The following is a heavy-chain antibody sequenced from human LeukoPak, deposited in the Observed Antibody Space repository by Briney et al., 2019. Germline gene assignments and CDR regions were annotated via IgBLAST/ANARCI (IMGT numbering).Heavy chain of an antibody. D-gene: IGHD2-15*01. CDR2: IKQDGSEK. J-gene: IGHJ4*02. Sequence: GSLRLSCAASGFTFSSYWMSWARQAPGKGLEWVGNIKQDGSEKYYVDSVKGRFTISRDNAKNSLYLQMNSLRAEDTAVYYCAREGDYYCSGGSCYDYWGQGTLVTVSS. V-gene: IGHV3-7*01. CDR3: AREGDYYCSGGSCYDY. CDR1: GFTFSSYW.